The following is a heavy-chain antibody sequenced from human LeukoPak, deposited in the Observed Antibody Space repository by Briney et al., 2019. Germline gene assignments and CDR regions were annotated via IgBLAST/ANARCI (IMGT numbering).Heavy chain of an antibody. V-gene: IGHV3-48*03. CDR3: ARDYDY. CDR2: ISSSGTTI. Sequence: GALSLSFAASGFTFRSYEMNWVRQAPGKGLEWVSYISSSGTTIYYADSVKGRFTISRDNARNSLYLQMTSLRAEDTAVYYCARDYDYWGQGTLVTVSS. J-gene: IGHJ4*02. CDR1: GFTFRSYE.